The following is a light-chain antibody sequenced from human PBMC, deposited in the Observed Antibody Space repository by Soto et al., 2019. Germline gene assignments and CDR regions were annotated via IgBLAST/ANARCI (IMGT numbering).Light chain of an antibody. V-gene: IGKV3-11*01. Sequence: LPWRASQNISSYLIWYQQKPGQAPRLLIYDVSNRATGIPARFSGSGSGTDFSLTISSLEPEDFAVYYCQQRSHWPRTFGQGTKV. CDR3: QQRSHWPRT. J-gene: IGKJ1*01. CDR2: DVS. CDR1: QNISSY.